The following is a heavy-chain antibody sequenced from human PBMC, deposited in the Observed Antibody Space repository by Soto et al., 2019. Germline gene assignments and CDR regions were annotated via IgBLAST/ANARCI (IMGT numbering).Heavy chain of an antibody. J-gene: IGHJ6*02. Sequence: SETLSLTCAVYGGSFSGYYWSWIRQTPGKGLQWIGQINHSGSASYNPSLKSRVTISVHTSNSQFSLELSSVTAADTAVYYCARDFVVGGPTINYYYDMDVWGQGTTVTAP. V-gene: IGHV4-34*01. CDR3: ARDFVVGGPTINYYYDMDV. CDR2: INHSGSA. D-gene: IGHD1-26*01. CDR1: GGSFSGYY.